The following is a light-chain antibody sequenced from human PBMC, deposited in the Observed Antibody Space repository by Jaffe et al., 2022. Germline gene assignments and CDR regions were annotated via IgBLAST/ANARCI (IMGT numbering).Light chain of an antibody. CDR2: GNN. Sequence: QSVLTQPPSVSGAPGQRVTISCTGSSSNIGSGYDVHWYQQLPGTAPKLLIYGNNNRPSGVPDRFSASKSGTSASLAITGLQAEDEADYYCQSYDNSLSGSKVFGGGTKLTVL. CDR3: QSYDNSLSGSKV. V-gene: IGLV1-40*01. J-gene: IGLJ3*02. CDR1: SSNIGSGYD.